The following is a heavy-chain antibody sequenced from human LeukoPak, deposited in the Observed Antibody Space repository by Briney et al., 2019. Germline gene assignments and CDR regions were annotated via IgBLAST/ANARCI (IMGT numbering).Heavy chain of an antibody. Sequence: SETLSLTCTVSNGYISNSNFYWGWIRQPPGKGLEWIGSIFYDGSSDYNPSLKSRVTISVDTSKNQFSLRVNSVTAADTAVYYCARLVTVTTGDYFDYWGQGNLVTVSS. CDR1: NGYISNSNFY. CDR2: IFYDGSS. V-gene: IGHV4-39*01. CDR3: ARLVTVTTGDYFDY. D-gene: IGHD4-17*01. J-gene: IGHJ4*02.